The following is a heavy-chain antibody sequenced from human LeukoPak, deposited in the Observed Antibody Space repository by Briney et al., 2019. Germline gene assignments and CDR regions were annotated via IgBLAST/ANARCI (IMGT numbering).Heavy chain of an antibody. CDR3: ARASSHRIAAGGDY. CDR1: GFTFSNYW. D-gene: IGHD6-13*01. J-gene: IGHJ4*02. CDR2: INSDGSSR. V-gene: IGHV3-74*01. Sequence: GGSLRLSCAASGFTFSNYWMHWVRQAPGKGLVWVSRINSDGSSRNYADSVKGRFTISRDNAKNTLYLQMNSLRAEDTAVYYCARASSHRIAAGGDYWGQGPLVTVSS.